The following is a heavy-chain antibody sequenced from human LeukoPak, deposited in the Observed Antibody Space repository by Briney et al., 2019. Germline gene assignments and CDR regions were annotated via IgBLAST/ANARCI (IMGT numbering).Heavy chain of an antibody. D-gene: IGHD5-18*01. CDR2: INPNSGGT. CDR3: ARGVVVGYSYGEQVGWFDP. CDR1: GYTFTGYY. V-gene: IGHV1-2*06. J-gene: IGHJ5*02. Sequence: ASVKVSCKASGYTFTGYYMHWVRQAPGQGLEWMGRINPNSGGTNYAQKFQGRVTMTRDTSISTAYMELSRLRSDDTAVYYCARGVVVGYSYGEQVGWFDPWGQGTLVTVSS.